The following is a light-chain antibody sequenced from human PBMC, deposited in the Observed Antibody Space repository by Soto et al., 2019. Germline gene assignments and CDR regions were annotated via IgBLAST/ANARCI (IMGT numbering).Light chain of an antibody. CDR2: GAS. V-gene: IGKV3-20*01. CDR3: QHYGSSLWT. CDR1: QSVSSSY. J-gene: IGKJ1*01. Sequence: EIVLTQSPGTLSLSPGEIATRSCRASQSVSSSYFAWYQQKPGQAPRLLIYGASSRATGIPDRFSGSGSGTDFTLTISRLEPEDFAVYYCQHYGSSLWTFGQGTKVEIK.